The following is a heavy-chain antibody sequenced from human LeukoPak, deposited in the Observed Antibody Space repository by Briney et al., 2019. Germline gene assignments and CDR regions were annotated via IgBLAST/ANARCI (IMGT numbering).Heavy chain of an antibody. CDR1: GGSISSYY. Sequence: SETLSLTCTVSGGSISSYYWSWIRQPPGKGLEWIGYIYYSGSTNYNPSLKSRVTISVDTSKNQFSLKLSSVTAADTAVYYCGRVYNGLDHWGQGILVTVSS. CDR3: GRVYNGLDH. V-gene: IGHV4-59*01. J-gene: IGHJ4*02. CDR2: IYYSGST. D-gene: IGHD2-8*01.